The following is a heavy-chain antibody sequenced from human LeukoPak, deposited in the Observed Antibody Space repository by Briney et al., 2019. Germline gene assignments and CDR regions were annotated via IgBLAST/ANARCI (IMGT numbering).Heavy chain of an antibody. Sequence: SETLSLTYSVSGGSISSSSYYWGWIRQPPGKGLEWIGSVSYSGSTYYNPSLKSRVTISVDTSKNQFSLKLSSVTAADTAMYYCATVPGSGVHWGQGTLVTVSS. V-gene: IGHV4-39*01. CDR2: VSYSGST. J-gene: IGHJ4*02. CDR1: GGSISSSSYY. CDR3: ATVPGSGVH. D-gene: IGHD3-10*01.